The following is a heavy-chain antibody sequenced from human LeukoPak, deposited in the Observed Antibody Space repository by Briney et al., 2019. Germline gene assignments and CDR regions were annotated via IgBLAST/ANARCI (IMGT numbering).Heavy chain of an antibody. V-gene: IGHV4-39*01. J-gene: IGHJ3*01. CDR2: IYYSGST. CDR1: GGSISSSSYY. D-gene: IGHD6-13*01. Sequence: SETLSLTCTVSGGSISSSSYYWGWIRQPPGKGLEWIGSIYYSGSTYYNPSLKSRVTISVDTSKDQFSLKLSSVTAADTAVYYCARQEYSSSWDRGFDLWGQGTMVTVPS. CDR3: ARQEYSSSWDRGFDL.